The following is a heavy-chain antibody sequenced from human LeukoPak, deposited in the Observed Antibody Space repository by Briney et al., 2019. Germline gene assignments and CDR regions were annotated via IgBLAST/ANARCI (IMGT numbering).Heavy chain of an antibody. Sequence: SETLSLTCTVFGYSISSGYYWGWIRQPPGKGLEWIGSIYHSGSTYYNPSLKSRVTISVDTSKNQFSLKLSSVTAADTAVYWCARGAFGVLLSAFDIWGQGTMVTVSS. D-gene: IGHD3-3*01. J-gene: IGHJ3*02. V-gene: IGHV4-38-2*02. CDR2: IYHSGST. CDR1: GYSISSGYY. CDR3: ARGAFGVLLSAFDI.